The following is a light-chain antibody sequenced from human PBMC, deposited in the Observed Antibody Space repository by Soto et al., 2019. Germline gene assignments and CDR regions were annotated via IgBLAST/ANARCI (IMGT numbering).Light chain of an antibody. CDR3: QQYGSSGT. V-gene: IGKV3-20*01. J-gene: IGKJ1*01. CDR1: QTVSSNF. Sequence: IVLTQSPGTLSLSPGERATLSCRASQTVSSNFLAWYQEKPGQGPRLLIYGASTRATGIPDRFSGSGSGTDFTLNISSLEPEDFAVYYCQQYGSSGTFGQGTKVDI. CDR2: GAS.